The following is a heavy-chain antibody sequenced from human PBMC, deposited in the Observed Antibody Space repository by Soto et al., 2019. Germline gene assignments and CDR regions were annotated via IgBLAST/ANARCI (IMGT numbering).Heavy chain of an antibody. Sequence: QVQLVQSGAEVKKPGASVKVSCKASGYTFTGYYMHWVRQAPGQGLEWMGWINPNSGGTNYAQKFQGWVTMTRDTSISTAYMELSRLRSDDTAVYYCARDLYRSSWYSTNWFDPWGQGTLVTVSS. CDR3: ARDLYRSSWYSTNWFDP. D-gene: IGHD6-13*01. J-gene: IGHJ5*02. CDR2: INPNSGGT. CDR1: GYTFTGYY. V-gene: IGHV1-2*04.